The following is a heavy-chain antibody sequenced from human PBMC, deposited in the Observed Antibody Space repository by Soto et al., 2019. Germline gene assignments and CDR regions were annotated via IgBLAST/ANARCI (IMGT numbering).Heavy chain of an antibody. CDR3: AKGAGYSSGWSDGYYYGMDV. CDR2: ISYDGSNK. CDR1: GFTFSSYG. V-gene: IGHV3-30*18. J-gene: IGHJ6*02. Sequence: GGSLRLSCAASGFTFSSYGMHWVRQAPGKGLEWVAVISYDGSNKYYADSVKGRFTISRDNSKNTLYLQMNSLRAEGTAVYYCAKGAGYSSGWSDGYYYGMDVWGQGTTVTVSS. D-gene: IGHD6-19*01.